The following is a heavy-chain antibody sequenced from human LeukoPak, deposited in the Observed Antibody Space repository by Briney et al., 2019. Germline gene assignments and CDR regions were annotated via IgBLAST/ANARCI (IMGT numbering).Heavy chain of an antibody. CDR1: GYTFTSYG. CDR2: ISAYNGNT. V-gene: IGHV1-18*01. J-gene: IGHJ4*02. CDR3: ARVVKLERTFDY. Sequence: ASETVSCKASGYTFTSYGISWVRQAPGQGLEWMGWISAYNGNTNYAQKLQGRVTMTTDTSTSTAYMELRSVRSDDTTVYYCARVVKLERTFDYWGQGTLVTVSS. D-gene: IGHD1-1*01.